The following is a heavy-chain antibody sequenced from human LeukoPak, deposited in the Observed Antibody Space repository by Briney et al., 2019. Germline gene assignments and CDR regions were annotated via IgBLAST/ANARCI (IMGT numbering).Heavy chain of an antibody. J-gene: IGHJ6*03. CDR1: GFIFSSCG. CDR3: AKDTVKVTTIRRVPHYMDV. V-gene: IGHV3-30*02. D-gene: IGHD5-12*01. CDR2: IRYDGSNK. Sequence: GGSLRLSCAASGFIFSSCGMHWVRQAPGKGLEWVAFIRYDGSNKYYADSVKGRFTISRDNSKNTLYLQMNSLRAEDTAVYYCAKDTVKVTTIRRVPHYMDVWGKGTTVTISS.